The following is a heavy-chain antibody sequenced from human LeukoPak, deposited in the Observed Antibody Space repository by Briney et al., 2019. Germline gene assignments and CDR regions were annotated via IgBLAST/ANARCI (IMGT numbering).Heavy chain of an antibody. Sequence: PGGSLRLSCAASGFTVSSNYMSWVRQAPGKGLEWVSVIYSGGSTYYAASVKGRFTISRDNSKNTLYLQMNSLRAEDTAVYYCARPYYGSGDPSFDYWGQGTLVTVSS. V-gene: IGHV3-53*01. J-gene: IGHJ4*02. CDR1: GFTVSSNY. D-gene: IGHD3-10*01. CDR2: IYSGGST. CDR3: ARPYYGSGDPSFDY.